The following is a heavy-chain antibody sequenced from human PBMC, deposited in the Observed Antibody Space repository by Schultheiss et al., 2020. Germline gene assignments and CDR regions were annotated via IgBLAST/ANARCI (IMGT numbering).Heavy chain of an antibody. D-gene: IGHD3-16*01. V-gene: IGHV3-30*04. CDR2: ISYDGSNK. CDR1: GFTFSSYA. Sequence: GGSLRLSCAASGFTFSSYAMHWVRQAPGKGLEWVAVISYDGSNKYYADSVKGRFTISRDNSKNTLYLQMNSLRAEDTAVYYCAKDLGGVWGRPFDYWGQGTLVTVSS. CDR3: AKDLGGVWGRPFDY. J-gene: IGHJ4*02.